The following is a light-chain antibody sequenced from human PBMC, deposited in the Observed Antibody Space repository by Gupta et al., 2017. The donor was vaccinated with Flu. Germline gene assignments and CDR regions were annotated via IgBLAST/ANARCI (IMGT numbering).Light chain of an antibody. CDR1: SSDVGRYNY. V-gene: IGLV2-11*01. CDR3: CSYAGRYTWV. CDR2: DVT. J-gene: IGLJ3*02. Sequence: QSALTQPRSVSGSPGQSVTISCTGTSSDVGRYNYVYWHQQYPGKAPKVIMYDVTKRPSGVPDRFSGSKSGNTAALTISGRQAEEEADYYCCSYAGRYTWVFGGGTKLTVL.